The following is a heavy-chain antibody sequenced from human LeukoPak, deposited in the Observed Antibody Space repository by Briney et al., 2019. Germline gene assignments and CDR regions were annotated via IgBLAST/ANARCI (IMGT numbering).Heavy chain of an antibody. CDR2: IYYSGST. Sequence: SEPLSLTCTVSGGSISSYYWSWIRQPPGKGLEWIGYIYYSGSTNYNPSLKSRVTISVDTSKNQFSLKLSSVTAADTAVYYCARVSPLGGWFDPWGQGTLVTVSS. D-gene: IGHD3-16*01. CDR1: GGSISSYY. CDR3: ARVSPLGGWFDP. V-gene: IGHV4-59*01. J-gene: IGHJ5*02.